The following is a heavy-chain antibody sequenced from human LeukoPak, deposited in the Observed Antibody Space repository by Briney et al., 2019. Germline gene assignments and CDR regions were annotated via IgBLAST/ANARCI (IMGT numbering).Heavy chain of an antibody. Sequence: GGSLRLSCAASGFTFSSYSMNWVRQAPGKGLDWVASISSSSSYIYYADSVKGRFTISRDNAKNSLYLQMNSLRAEDTAVYYCARSGLGWLRASYYYMDVWGKGTTVTVSS. D-gene: IGHD5-12*01. J-gene: IGHJ6*03. V-gene: IGHV3-21*01. CDR2: ISSSSSYI. CDR3: ARSGLGWLRASYYYMDV. CDR1: GFTFSSYS.